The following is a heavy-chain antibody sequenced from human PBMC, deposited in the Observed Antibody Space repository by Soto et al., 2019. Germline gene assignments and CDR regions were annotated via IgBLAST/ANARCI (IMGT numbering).Heavy chain of an antibody. J-gene: IGHJ6*02. CDR2: SYYSGST. V-gene: IGHV4-59*01. CDR3: ARVAVAGNYNYGMDV. D-gene: IGHD6-19*01. CDR1: GSSFSNYY. Sequence: SETLSLTCAVSGSSFSNYYWSWIRQPPRKGLEWIGYSYYSGSTNHNPSLSSRVTISVDTSKKQFSLKLSSVTAADTAVYYCARVAVAGNYNYGMDVWGQGTTVTVSS.